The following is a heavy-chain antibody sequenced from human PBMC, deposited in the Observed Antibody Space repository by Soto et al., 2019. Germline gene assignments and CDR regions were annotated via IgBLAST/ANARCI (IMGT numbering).Heavy chain of an antibody. CDR2: VYDTGTT. D-gene: IGHD2-21*01. V-gene: IGHV4-39*01. J-gene: IGHJ4*02. CDR3: ARPDRVYVRPYSARFDH. CDR1: GGSVSRDSYY. Sequence: QLQMQESGPGLVKPSETLSLTCTVSGGSVSRDSYYWGWVRQPPGKGLEWIGSVYDTGTTYYTPYLPSRVTLTVATSKNQWSLNLRSVTAAAPDVYYCARPDRVYVRPYSARFDHWGQGTLVTVSS.